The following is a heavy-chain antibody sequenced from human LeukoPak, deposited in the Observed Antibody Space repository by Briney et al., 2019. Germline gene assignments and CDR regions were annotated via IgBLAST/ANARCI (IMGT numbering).Heavy chain of an antibody. CDR2: INQDGSDT. Sequence: GGSLRLSCAVTGFTFSSYWMTWVRQAPGKGLEWVANINQDGSDTYSVDSVKGRFTISRDNAKNSLYLETNSLRVEDTAVYYCATRGYSGYGIDFWGQGTLVAVSS. D-gene: IGHD5-12*01. V-gene: IGHV3-7*03. J-gene: IGHJ4*02. CDR3: ATRGYSGYGIDF. CDR1: GFTFSSYW.